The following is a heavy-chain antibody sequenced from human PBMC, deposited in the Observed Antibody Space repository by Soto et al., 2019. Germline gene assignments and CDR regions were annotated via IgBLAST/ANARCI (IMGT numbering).Heavy chain of an antibody. CDR3: EVAAGY. J-gene: IGHJ4*02. CDR2: IYYSGST. D-gene: IGHD6-19*01. CDR1: GGSISSGGYS. V-gene: IGHV4-31*03. Sequence: SETLSLTCTVSGGSISSGGYSWTWIRQHPGKGLEWIGYIYYSGSTYYKPSLKSRVTISVDTSKNQLSLKLSSVTAADTAVYYCEVAAGYWGQGTLVT.